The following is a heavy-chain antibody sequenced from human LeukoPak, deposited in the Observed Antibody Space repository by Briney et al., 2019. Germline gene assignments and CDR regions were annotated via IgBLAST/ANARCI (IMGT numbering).Heavy chain of an antibody. J-gene: IGHJ4*02. Sequence: GGSLRLSCDASGFSISDYYMSWIRQSPGKGLEWISYITSGSGSTKYADSVKGRFTISRDKAKNSVALQLNSLRAEDTAVYYCTKERRGSYYAFESWGQGTLVTVSS. CDR1: GFSISDYY. V-gene: IGHV3-11*05. D-gene: IGHD3-22*01. CDR3: TKERRGSYYAFES. CDR2: ITSGSGST.